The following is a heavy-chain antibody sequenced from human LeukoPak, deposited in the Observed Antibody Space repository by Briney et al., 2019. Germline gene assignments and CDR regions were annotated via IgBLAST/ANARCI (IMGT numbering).Heavy chain of an antibody. CDR3: ARRLGRKFGERFYYYHYMDV. Sequence: SETLSLTCAVYGGSFSGYYWSWIRQPPGKGLEWIGEINHSGSTKYNPSLKSRVTISVDTSKNQFSLKLSSVTAADTAVYYCARRLGRKFGERFYYYHYMDVWGKGTTVTISS. CDR2: INHSGST. V-gene: IGHV4-34*01. J-gene: IGHJ6*03. D-gene: IGHD3-10*01. CDR1: GGSFSGYY.